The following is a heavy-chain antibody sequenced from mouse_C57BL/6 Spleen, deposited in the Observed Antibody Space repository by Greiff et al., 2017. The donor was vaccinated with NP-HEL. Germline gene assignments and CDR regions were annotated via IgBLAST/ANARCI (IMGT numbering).Heavy chain of an antibody. V-gene: IGHV1-42*01. Sequence: EVQLQQSGPELVKPGASVKISCKASGYSFTGYYMNWVKQSPEKSLEWIGEINPSTGGTTYNQKFKAKATLTVDKSSSTAYMQLKSLTSEDSAVYYVARCGHFDYWGQGTTLTVSS. J-gene: IGHJ2*01. CDR3: ARCGHFDY. CDR1: GYSFTGYY. CDR2: INPSTGGT.